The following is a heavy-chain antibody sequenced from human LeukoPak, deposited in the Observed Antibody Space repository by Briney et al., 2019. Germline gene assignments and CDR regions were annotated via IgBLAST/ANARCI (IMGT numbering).Heavy chain of an antibody. V-gene: IGHV4-38-2*02. CDR3: ARDVAAAAIRKENYYGLDV. CDR2: IYHSGST. CDR1: GYSISNDYY. D-gene: IGHD6-13*01. Sequence: SETLTLTCAVSGYSISNDYYWGWIRQPPGKGLEWIGSIYHSGSTYYNPSLKSRLTISVDTSKNQFSLKVTSVTAADTAVYYCARDVAAAAIRKENYYGLDVWGKGTTVTVSS. J-gene: IGHJ6*04.